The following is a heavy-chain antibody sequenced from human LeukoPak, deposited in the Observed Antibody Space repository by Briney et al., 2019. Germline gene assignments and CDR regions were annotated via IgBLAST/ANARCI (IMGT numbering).Heavy chain of an antibody. D-gene: IGHD3-10*01. CDR3: VKVGVLWFGELSYFDY. CDR2: ICSNGSST. J-gene: IGHJ4*02. V-gene: IGHV3-64D*06. Sequence: GGTLSLSCSASGFTFSSYAMHWVRQAPGQGLEYVSAICSNGSSTYYADSVKGRFTISTDNSKNTLYLQMSSLIAEDTAVYYCVKVGVLWFGELSYFDYWGQGTLVTVSS. CDR1: GFTFSSYA.